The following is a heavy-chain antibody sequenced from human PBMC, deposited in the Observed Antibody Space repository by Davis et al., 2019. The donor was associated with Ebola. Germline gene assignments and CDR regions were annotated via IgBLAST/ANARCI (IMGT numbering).Heavy chain of an antibody. V-gene: IGHV3-23*01. CDR2: ISGSGGST. J-gene: IGHJ4*02. CDR1: GFTFSSYA. D-gene: IGHD3-16*01. Sequence: GESLKISCAASGFTFSSYAMSWVRQAPGKGLEWASAISGSGGSTYYADSVKGRFTISRDNSKNTLYLQMNSLRAEDTAVYYCAKWDGGGDYWGQGTLVTVSS. CDR3: AKWDGGGDY.